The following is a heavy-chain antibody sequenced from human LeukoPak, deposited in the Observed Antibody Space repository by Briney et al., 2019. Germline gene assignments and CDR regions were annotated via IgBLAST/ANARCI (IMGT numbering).Heavy chain of an antibody. CDR1: GGSISSYY. Sequence: SETLSLTCTVSGGSISSYYWSRIRQPAGKGLEWIGRIYTSGSTNYNPSLKSRVTMSVDTSKNQFSLKLSSVTAADTAVYYCARERVGLVDCSSTSCYGNYYYYYMDVWGKGTTVTVSS. J-gene: IGHJ6*03. CDR3: ARERVGLVDCSSTSCYGNYYYYYMDV. CDR2: IYTSGST. D-gene: IGHD2-2*01. V-gene: IGHV4-4*07.